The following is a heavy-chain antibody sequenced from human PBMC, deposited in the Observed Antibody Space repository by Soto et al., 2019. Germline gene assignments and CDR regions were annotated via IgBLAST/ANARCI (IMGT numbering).Heavy chain of an antibody. J-gene: IGHJ5*02. D-gene: IGHD2-15*01. CDR3: AYCSGGSCYRFGFDP. Sequence: GASVKVSCKASGYTFTSYAMHWVRQAPGQRLEWMGWINAGNGNTKYSQKFQGRVTITRDTSASTAYMGLSSLRSEDTAVYYCAYCSGGSCYRFGFDPWGQGTLVTVSS. CDR2: INAGNGNT. CDR1: GYTFTSYA. V-gene: IGHV1-3*01.